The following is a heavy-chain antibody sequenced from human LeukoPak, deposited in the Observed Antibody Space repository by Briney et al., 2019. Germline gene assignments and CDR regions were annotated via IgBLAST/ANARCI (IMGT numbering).Heavy chain of an antibody. J-gene: IGHJ5*02. V-gene: IGHV4-39*07. CDR1: GGSISSSSYY. CDR2: IYYSGST. Sequence: KASETLSLTCTVSGGSISSSSYYWGWIRQPPGKGLEWIGSIYYSGSTYYNPSLKSRVTISVDTSKNQFSLKLSSVTAADTAVYYCAREVAWIAAHWFDPWGQGTLVTVSS. CDR3: AREVAWIAAHWFDP. D-gene: IGHD6-6*01.